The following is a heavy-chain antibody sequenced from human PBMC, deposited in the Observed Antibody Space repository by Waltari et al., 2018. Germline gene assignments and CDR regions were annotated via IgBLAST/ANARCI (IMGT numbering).Heavy chain of an antibody. CDR1: GSAFNTYG. V-gene: IGHV3-23*01. D-gene: IGHD2-8*02. CDR3: AKEVLSSGHYWYFDL. J-gene: IGHJ2*01. CDR2: ISPTGLTT. Sequence: EVQLLESGGGLVQPGGSLTLSCAASGSAFNTYGMSWVCQAPGKGLEWISGISPTGLTTYYRDSVKGRFTISRDTSKNMLYLQMNSLSGEDSALYFCAKEVLSSGHYWYFDLWGRGTLVTVSS.